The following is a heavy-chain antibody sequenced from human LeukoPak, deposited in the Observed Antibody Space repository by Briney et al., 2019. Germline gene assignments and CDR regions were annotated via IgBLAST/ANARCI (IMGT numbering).Heavy chain of an antibody. CDR3: ARSYGHDAFDI. D-gene: IGHD5-18*01. CDR2: INPSGGST. J-gene: IGHJ3*02. V-gene: IGHV1-46*01. CDR1: GYTFTSYY. Sequence: ASVTVSCKASGYTFTSYYMHWVRQAPGQGLEWMGIINPSGGSTSYAQKFQGRVTMTRDMSTSTVYMELSSLRSEDTAVYYCARSYGHDAFDIWGQGTMVTVSS.